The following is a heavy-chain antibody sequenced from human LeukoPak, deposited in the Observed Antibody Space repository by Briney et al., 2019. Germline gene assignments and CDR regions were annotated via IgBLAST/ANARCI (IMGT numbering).Heavy chain of an antibody. J-gene: IGHJ5*02. D-gene: IGHD1-26*01. CDR3: ARHEYSGSNYGLSWFDP. CDR2: IYYSGST. CDR1: GGSISSSGYY. V-gene: IGHV4-39*01. Sequence: SETLSLTCTVSGGSISSSGYYWGWIRQPPGKGLEWIASIYYSGSTYYNPSLKSRVTISVDTSKNQLSLKLSSLTAADTAVYYCARHEYSGSNYGLSWFDPWGQGTLVTVSS.